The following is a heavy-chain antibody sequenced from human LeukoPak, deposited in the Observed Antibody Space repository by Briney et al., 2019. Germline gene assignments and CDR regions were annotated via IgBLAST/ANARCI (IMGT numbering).Heavy chain of an antibody. D-gene: IGHD2-2*02. J-gene: IGHJ4*02. CDR2: INHSGST. CDR3: ARRIVVVPAAILSHFDY. CDR1: GGSFSGYY. V-gene: IGHV4-34*01. Sequence: SETLSLTCAVYGGSFSGYYWSWIRQPPGKGLEWIGEINHSGSTNYNPSLKGRVTISVDTSKNQFSLRLSSVTAADTAVYYCARRIVVVPAAILSHFDYWGQGTLVTVSS.